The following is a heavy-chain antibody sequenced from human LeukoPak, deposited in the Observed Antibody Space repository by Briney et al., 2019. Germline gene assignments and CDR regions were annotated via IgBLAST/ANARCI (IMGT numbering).Heavy chain of an antibody. CDR2: TYYRSKWYD. D-gene: IGHD2-21*01. J-gene: IGHJ4*02. CDR1: GDSVSSNIAA. CDR3: ARDSLRVIDY. V-gene: IGHV6-1*01. Sequence: RSQTLSLTCAISGDSVSSNIAAWNWIRQSPSRGLEWLGRTYYRSKWYDDFAVSVKSRITVNPDTSKNQFPLQLNSVTPEDTAAYYCARDSLRVIDYWGQGTLVAVSS.